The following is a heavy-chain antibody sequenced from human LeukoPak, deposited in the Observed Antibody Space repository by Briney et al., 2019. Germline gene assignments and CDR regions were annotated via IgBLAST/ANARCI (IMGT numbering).Heavy chain of an antibody. Sequence: SETLSRTCAVYGGSCSGYYWSWIRQPPGKGLEWIGEINHGGSTNYNPSLKSRVTISVDTSKNQFSLKLSSVTAADTAVYYCARGNYYDYVWGSYRLDPYYFDYWGQGTLVTVSS. J-gene: IGHJ4*02. CDR1: GGSCSGYY. V-gene: IGHV4-34*01. D-gene: IGHD3-16*02. CDR3: ARGNYYDYVWGSYRLDPYYFDY. CDR2: INHGGST.